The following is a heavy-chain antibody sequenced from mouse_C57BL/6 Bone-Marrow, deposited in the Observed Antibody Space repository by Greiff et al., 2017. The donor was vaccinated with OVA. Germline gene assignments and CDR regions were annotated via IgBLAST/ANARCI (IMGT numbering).Heavy chain of an antibody. CDR3: ARGGYDYDYFDY. J-gene: IGHJ2*01. D-gene: IGHD2-4*01. V-gene: IGHV1-63*01. CDR1: GYTFTNYW. Sequence: VQLQQSGAELVRPGTSVKMSCMASGYTFTNYWIGWAKQRPGHGLEWIGDIYPGGGYTNYNEKFKGKATLTADKSSSTAYMQVSSLTSEDSAIYYCARGGYDYDYFDYWGQGTTLTVSS. CDR2: IYPGGGYT.